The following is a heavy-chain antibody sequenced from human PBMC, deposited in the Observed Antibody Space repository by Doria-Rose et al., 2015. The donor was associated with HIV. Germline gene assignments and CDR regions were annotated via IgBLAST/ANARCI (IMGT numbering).Heavy chain of an antibody. V-gene: IGHV2-26*01. CDR1: GVSLSSPGMG. J-gene: IGHJ4*02. D-gene: IGHD6-13*01. CDR2: ISSDDER. Sequence: QITLKESGPVLVKPTETLTLTCTVSGVSLSSPGMGVSWIRQPPGKALEWLANISSDDERSYITSLKSRLTISRGTSKSQVVLTMTDMDPVDTATYYCARIKSSRWYHKYYFDFWGQGTLVIVSA. CDR3: ARIKSSRWYHKYYFDF.